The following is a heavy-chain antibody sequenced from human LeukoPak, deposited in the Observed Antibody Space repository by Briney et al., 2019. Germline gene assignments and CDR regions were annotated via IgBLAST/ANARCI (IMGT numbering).Heavy chain of an antibody. J-gene: IGHJ5*02. Sequence: ASVKVSCKASGGTFSSYAISWVRQAPGQGLEWMGWINPNSGGTNYAQKFQGRVTMTRDTSISTAYMELSRLRSDDTAVYYCADSYGSDNWFDPWGQGTLVTVSS. D-gene: IGHD5-18*01. CDR3: ADSYGSDNWFDP. V-gene: IGHV1-2*02. CDR2: INPNSGGT. CDR1: GGTFSSYA.